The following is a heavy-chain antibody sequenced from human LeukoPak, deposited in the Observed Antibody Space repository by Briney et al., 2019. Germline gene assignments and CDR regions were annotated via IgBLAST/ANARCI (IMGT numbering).Heavy chain of an antibody. CDR1: GYTFTGYY. CDR2: INPNSGGA. D-gene: IGHD3-10*01. CDR3: ARGPPGAKLNWFDP. V-gene: IGHV1-2*02. J-gene: IGHJ5*02. Sequence: ASVKVSCKASGYTFTGYYMHRVRQAPGQGLEWIGWINPNSGGANYAQKFQGRVTMTRDTSISTAYMELSRLRSDDTAVYYCARGPPGAKLNWFDPWGQGTLVTVSS.